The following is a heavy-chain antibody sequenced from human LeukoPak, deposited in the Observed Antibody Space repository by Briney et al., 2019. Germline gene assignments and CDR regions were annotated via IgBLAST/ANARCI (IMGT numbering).Heavy chain of an antibody. CDR1: GFTFSSYG. D-gene: IGHD2/OR15-2a*01. Sequence: GGSLRLSCAASGFTFSSYGMHWVRQAPGKGLDWVAVISNDGSKKYYADSVKGRFTISKDNAKNTVYLQMNSLRAEDTAVYYCVSFYETYWGRGTLVTVSS. J-gene: IGHJ4*02. CDR3: VSFYETY. CDR2: ISNDGSKK. V-gene: IGHV3-30*03.